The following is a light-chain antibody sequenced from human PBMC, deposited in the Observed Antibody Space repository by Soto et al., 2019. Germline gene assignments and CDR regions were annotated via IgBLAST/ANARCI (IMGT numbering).Light chain of an antibody. Sequence: EIVLTQSPGTLYLSPGERVSLSCRASQPINRSFLAWYQQKLGQAPRLLIYCASSRATGVPDRFSGSGSGTDFTLTISRLEHGDFAGYYCQQYGNSPRTFGQGPKVEIK. J-gene: IGKJ1*01. CDR2: CAS. CDR3: QQYGNSPRT. CDR1: QPINRSF. V-gene: IGKV3-20*01.